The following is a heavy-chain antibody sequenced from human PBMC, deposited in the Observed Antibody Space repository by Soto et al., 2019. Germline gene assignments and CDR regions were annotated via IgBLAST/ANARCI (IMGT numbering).Heavy chain of an antibody. Sequence: EVQLVASGGGLVQQGGSLRLSCAASGFMFSDYWMSWVRQAPRKGLEWVANIHGDGGKIYYVDSVKGRCTISRDNAKRSLYLQMNSLRAEDTAVYYCARDFYGGYTYGPGDYWGEGALVAVSS. V-gene: IGHV3-7*01. D-gene: IGHD5-18*01. CDR2: IHGDGGKI. CDR1: GFMFSDYW. CDR3: ARDFYGGYTYGPGDY. J-gene: IGHJ4*02.